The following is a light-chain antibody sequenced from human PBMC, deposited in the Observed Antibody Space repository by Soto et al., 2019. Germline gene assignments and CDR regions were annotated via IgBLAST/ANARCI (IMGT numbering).Light chain of an antibody. Sequence: EIVMTQSPATLSVSPGERATLSCRASQSVSSNLAWYQQKPGKAPKLLIYGASTLQSGVPSRFSGSGSGTEFTLTISGLQSEDFATYYCQQYNNWPVTFGGGTKVDIK. CDR3: QQYNNWPVT. CDR1: QSVSSN. CDR2: GAS. V-gene: IGKV3-15*01. J-gene: IGKJ4*01.